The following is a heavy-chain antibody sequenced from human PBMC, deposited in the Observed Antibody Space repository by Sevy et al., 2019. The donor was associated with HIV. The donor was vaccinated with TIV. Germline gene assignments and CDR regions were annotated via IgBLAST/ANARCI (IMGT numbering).Heavy chain of an antibody. Sequence: GGSLRLSCAASGFTFSSYAMSWVRQAPGKGLEWVSVISHGGGTTYYADSVKGRFTISRDDSKDTVYLEMNSLRAEDTAVYYCARRYLPSAPPALDYWDQGTLVTVSS. CDR2: ISHGGGTT. J-gene: IGHJ4*02. CDR1: GFTFSSYA. CDR3: ARRYLPSAPPALDY. D-gene: IGHD2-2*01. V-gene: IGHV3-23*01.